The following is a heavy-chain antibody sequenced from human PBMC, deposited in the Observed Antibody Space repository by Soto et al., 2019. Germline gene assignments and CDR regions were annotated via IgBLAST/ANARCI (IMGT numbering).Heavy chain of an antibody. V-gene: IGHV3-23*01. J-gene: IGHJ4*02. CDR2: ISGSGGRT. Sequence: GPSLPLSSASSGCTCSSYAMRWVGQAPRTGLEWVSAISGSGGRTYYADSVKGRFTISRDNSKNTLYLQMNRLRAEQTAVYYCAKSRSWRGYYLPPSDYWGQGT. D-gene: IGHD3-3*01. CDR1: GCTCSSYA. CDR3: AKSRSWRGYYLPPSDY.